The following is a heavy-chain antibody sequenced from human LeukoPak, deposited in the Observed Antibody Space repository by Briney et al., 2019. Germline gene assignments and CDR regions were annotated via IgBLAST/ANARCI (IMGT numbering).Heavy chain of an antibody. Sequence: PGRSLRLSCAASGFTFSSYGMHWVRQAPGKGLEWVAVISYDGSNKYYADSVKGRFTISRDNSKNTLYLQMNSLRAEDTAVYYCARDGSDFWSGYYDYWGQGTLVTVSS. V-gene: IGHV3-30*03. CDR3: ARDGSDFWSGYYDY. D-gene: IGHD3-3*01. CDR1: GFTFSSYG. CDR2: ISYDGSNK. J-gene: IGHJ4*02.